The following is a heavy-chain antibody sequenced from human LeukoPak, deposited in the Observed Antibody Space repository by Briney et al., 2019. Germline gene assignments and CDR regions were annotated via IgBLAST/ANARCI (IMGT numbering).Heavy chain of an antibody. D-gene: IGHD2-2*01. Sequence: ASVKVSCKASGYTFTSYGISWVRQAPGQGLEWMGWISAYNGNTNYAQKLQGRVTMTTDTSTSTAYMELRSLRSDDTAVYYCASAEGYCSSTSCLFDYWGQGTLVTVSS. J-gene: IGHJ4*02. V-gene: IGHV1-18*01. CDR2: ISAYNGNT. CDR3: ASAEGYCSSTSCLFDY. CDR1: GYTFTSYG.